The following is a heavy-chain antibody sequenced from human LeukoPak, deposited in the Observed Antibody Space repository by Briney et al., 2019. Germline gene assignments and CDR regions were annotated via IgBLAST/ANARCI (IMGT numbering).Heavy chain of an antibody. CDR3: AKSLWFGELLYY. D-gene: IGHD3-10*01. CDR1: GFTFAGYT. V-gene: IGHV3-23*01. Sequence: PGGSLRLSCAASGFTFAGYTMSWVRQPPGKGREGVAVISGRGGSTYSADSVKGRFTIFRDNSKITLYLQMNSLSAEDTAVYYWAKSLWFGELLYYWGQGTLVTVSS. J-gene: IGHJ4*02. CDR2: ISGRGGST.